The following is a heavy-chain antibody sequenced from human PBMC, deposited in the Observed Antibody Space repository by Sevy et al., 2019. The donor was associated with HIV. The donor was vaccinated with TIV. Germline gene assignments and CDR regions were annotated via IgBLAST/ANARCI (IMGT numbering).Heavy chain of an antibody. CDR1: GFTFSSYG. V-gene: IGHV3-33*01. J-gene: IGHJ4*02. CDR2: IWYDGSNK. CDR3: ARVKGDSYSNGWYDY. D-gene: IGHD6-19*01. Sequence: GGSLRLSCAASGFTFSSYGMHWVRQAPGKGLEWVAVIWYDGSNKYYADFVKGRFTISRDNSKNTLYLQMNSLRAEDTAVYYCARVKGDSYSNGWYDYWGQGTLVTVSS.